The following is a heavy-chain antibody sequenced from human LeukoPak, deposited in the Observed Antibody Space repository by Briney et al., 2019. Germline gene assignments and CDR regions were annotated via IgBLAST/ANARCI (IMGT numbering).Heavy chain of an antibody. CDR2: IIPIFGTA. CDR3: AREVAPLYGSGVHLYYYYGMDV. D-gene: IGHD3-10*01. V-gene: IGHV1-69*13. CDR1: GGTFSSYA. J-gene: IGHJ6*02. Sequence: ASVKVSCKASGGTFSSYATSWVRQAPGQGLEWMGGIIPIFGTANYAQKFQGRVTITADESTSTAYMELSSLRSEDTAVYYCAREVAPLYGSGVHLYYYYGMDVWGQGTTVTVSS.